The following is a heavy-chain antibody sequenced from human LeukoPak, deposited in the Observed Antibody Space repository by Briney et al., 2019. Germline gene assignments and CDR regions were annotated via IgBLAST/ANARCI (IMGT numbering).Heavy chain of an antibody. CDR2: ISSSGSTI. Sequence: GGSLRLSCAASGFTFSNAWMSWVRQAPGKGLEWVSYISSSGSTIYYTDFVKGRFAISRDNAKNSLYLQMNSLRAEDTAVYYCARRNSDTRYYYYYGMDVWGQGTTVTVSS. CDR1: GFTFSNAW. V-gene: IGHV3-11*04. D-gene: IGHD4-23*01. CDR3: ARRNSDTRYYYYYGMDV. J-gene: IGHJ6*02.